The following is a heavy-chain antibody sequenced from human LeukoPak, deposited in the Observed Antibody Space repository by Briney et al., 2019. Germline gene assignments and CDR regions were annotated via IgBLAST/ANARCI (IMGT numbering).Heavy chain of an antibody. CDR1: GGSISSGGYY. CDR3: ARDQYYDLYYFDY. CDR2: IYHSGST. Sequence: PSQTLSLTCTVSGGSISSGGYYWSWIRQPPGKGLEWIGYIYHSGSTYYNPSLKSRVTISVDRSKNQFSLKLSSVTAADTAVYYCARDQYYDLYYFDYWGQGTLVTVSS. D-gene: IGHD3/OR15-3a*01. V-gene: IGHV4-30-2*01. J-gene: IGHJ4*02.